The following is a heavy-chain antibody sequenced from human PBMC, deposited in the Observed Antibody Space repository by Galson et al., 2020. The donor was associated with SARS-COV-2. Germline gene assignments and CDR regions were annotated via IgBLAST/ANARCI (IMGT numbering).Heavy chain of an antibody. J-gene: IGHJ4*02. V-gene: IGHV3-30*02. CDR1: GFIFSNYG. CDR3: FPAAGTTH. CDR2: IEYDGENQ. D-gene: IGHD1-1*01. Sequence: GESLKISCEASGFIFSNYGMHWVRQAPGKGLEWVAFIEYDGENQFYGNSVKGRFSISRDNSKNTLYLQLNSLRVEDSAIYYCFPAAGTTHWGQGTQVTVSS.